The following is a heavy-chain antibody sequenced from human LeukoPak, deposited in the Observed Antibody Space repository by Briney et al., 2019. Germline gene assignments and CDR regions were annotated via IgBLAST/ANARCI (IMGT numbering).Heavy chain of an antibody. D-gene: IGHD3-9*01. CDR1: GFTFSSYA. CDR2: ISGSGGST. V-gene: IGHV3-23*01. J-gene: IGHJ3*02. Sequence: GGSLRLSCAASGFTFSSYAISWVRQAPGKGLEWVSAISGSGGSTYYADSVKGRFTISRDNSKNTLYLQMNSLRAEDTAVYYCAILTILGNAFDIWGQGTMVTVSS. CDR3: AILTILGNAFDI.